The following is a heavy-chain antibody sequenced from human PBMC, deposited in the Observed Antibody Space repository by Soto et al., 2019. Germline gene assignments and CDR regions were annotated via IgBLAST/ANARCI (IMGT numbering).Heavy chain of an antibody. D-gene: IGHD3-22*01. CDR2: ISSSSSTI. CDR3: VRGYKYYYDSSGYYYNLFDY. CDR1: GFTFSSYS. V-gene: IGHV3-48*02. Sequence: GGSLRLSCAASGFTFSSYSMNWVRQAPGKGLEWVSYISSSSSTIYYADSVKGRFTISRDNAKNSLYLQMNSLRDEDTAVYYCVRGYKYYYDSSGYYYNLFDYWGQGTLVTVSS. J-gene: IGHJ4*02.